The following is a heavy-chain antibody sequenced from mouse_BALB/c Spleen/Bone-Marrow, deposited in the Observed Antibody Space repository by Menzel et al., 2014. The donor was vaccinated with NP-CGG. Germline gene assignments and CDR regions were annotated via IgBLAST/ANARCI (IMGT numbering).Heavy chain of an antibody. V-gene: IGHV2-6-1*01. Sequence: VQGVESGPGLVAPSQSLSITCTISGFSLTNYGVHWVRQPPGKGLEWLVVIWSDGSTTYNSALKSRLSNSKDNSKSQVFLKMNSLQTDDTAMYYCARHRYYAMDYWGQGTSVTVSS. CDR2: IWSDGST. J-gene: IGHJ4*01. CDR3: ARHRYYAMDY. CDR1: GFSLTNYG.